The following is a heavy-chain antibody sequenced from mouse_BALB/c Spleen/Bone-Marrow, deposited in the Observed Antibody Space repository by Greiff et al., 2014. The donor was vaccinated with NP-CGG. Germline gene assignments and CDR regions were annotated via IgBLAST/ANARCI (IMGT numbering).Heavy chain of an antibody. CDR3: ARKWAFDY. CDR2: IEPSDSET. CDR1: GYTFTSYW. D-gene: IGHD1-3*01. V-gene: IGHV1-61*01. Sequence: QVQLKESGAELVRPGASVKLSCKASGYTFTSYWMNWVRQRPGQGLEWIGIIEPSDSETHYNQMFKDKATLTVDKSSNTANMQSRNPTSYDSAVYYSARKWAFDYWGQGTILTVSS. J-gene: IGHJ2*01.